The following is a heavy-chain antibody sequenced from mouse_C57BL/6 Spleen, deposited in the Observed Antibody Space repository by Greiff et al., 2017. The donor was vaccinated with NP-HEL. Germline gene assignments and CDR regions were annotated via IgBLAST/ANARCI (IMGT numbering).Heavy chain of an antibody. CDR1: GFTFSDYG. V-gene: IGHV5-17*01. Sequence: EVQLVESGGGLVKPGGSLKLSCAASGFTFSDYGMHWVRQAPEKGLEWVAYISSGSSTIYYADTVKGRFTISRDNAKNTLFLQMTSLRSEDTAMYYCARPAGGSSSWFAYWGQGTLVTVSA. D-gene: IGHD1-1*01. CDR3: ARPAGGSSSWFAY. CDR2: ISSGSSTI. J-gene: IGHJ3*01.